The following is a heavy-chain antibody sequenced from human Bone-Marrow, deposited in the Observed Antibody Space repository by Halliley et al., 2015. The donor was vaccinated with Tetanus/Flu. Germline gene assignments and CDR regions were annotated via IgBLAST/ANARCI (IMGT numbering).Heavy chain of an antibody. D-gene: IGHD3-10*01. Sequence: LRLSCTVSGGFIRSGGYYWSWIRQHPGKGLEWIGNIYYSGSTYYNPSLKSRITISVDTSKNQFSLNLRSVTAADTAVYYCARGLYYYRSGTYFDYWGQGTLVTVSS. CDR3: ARGLYYYRSGTYFDY. J-gene: IGHJ4*02. CDR1: GGFIRSGGYY. CDR2: IYYSGST. V-gene: IGHV4-31*03.